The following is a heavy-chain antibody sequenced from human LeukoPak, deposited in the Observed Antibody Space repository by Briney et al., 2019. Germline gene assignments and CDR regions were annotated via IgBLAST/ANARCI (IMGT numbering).Heavy chain of an antibody. D-gene: IGHD3-16*01. CDR3: ARVKGGWFDP. V-gene: IGHV4-59*01. J-gene: IGHJ5*02. CDR2: IYYSGST. CDR1: GGSISSYY. Sequence: PSETLSLTCTVSGGSISSYYWSWIRQPPGKGLEWIGYIYYSGSTNYNPSLESRVTISVDTSKNQFSLKLSSVTAADTAVYYCARVKGGWFDPWGQGTLVTVSS.